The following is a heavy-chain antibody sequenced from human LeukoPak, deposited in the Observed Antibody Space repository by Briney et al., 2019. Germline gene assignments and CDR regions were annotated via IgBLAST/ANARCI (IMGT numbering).Heavy chain of an antibody. CDR1: GFTFSNYW. Sequence: GGSLRLSCAASGFTFSNYWINWVRQAPGKGLEWVANIKQDGSEKDYVDSVKGRFTISRDNAKNSLYLQMNSLTAEDTAVYYCARESFAARWDWGQGTLVTVSS. CDR3: ARESFAARWD. V-gene: IGHV3-7*01. J-gene: IGHJ4*02. CDR2: IKQDGSEK. D-gene: IGHD6-6*01.